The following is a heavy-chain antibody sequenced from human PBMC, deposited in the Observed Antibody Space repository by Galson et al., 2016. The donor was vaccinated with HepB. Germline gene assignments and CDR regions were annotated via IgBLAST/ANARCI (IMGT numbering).Heavy chain of an antibody. D-gene: IGHD2-2*01. V-gene: IGHV3-13*01. Sequence: SLRLSCAASGFTFSIHDMHWVRQATGKGLEWVSAIETSGATYYPDSVKGRFTISRENGKNPLYLQMDSLRAGDTAVYYCTRGKSLWTMPWNYGLDVWGKGTTVTVSS. CDR2: IETSGAT. CDR1: GFTFSIHD. J-gene: IGHJ6*04. CDR3: TRGKSLWTMPWNYGLDV.